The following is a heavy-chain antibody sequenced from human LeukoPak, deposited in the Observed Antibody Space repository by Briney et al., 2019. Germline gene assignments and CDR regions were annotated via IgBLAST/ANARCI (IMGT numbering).Heavy chain of an antibody. J-gene: IGHJ5*02. V-gene: IGHV1-2*06. CDR2: INPNSGGT. CDR1: GYTFTGYY. Sequence: GASVKVSCKASGYTFTGYYMHWVRQAPGQGLEWMGRINPNSGGTNYAQKFQGRVTMTRDTSISTAYMELSRLRSDDTAVYYCARDPVTGAAVGWFDPWGQGTLVTVSS. CDR3: ARDPVTGAAVGWFDP. D-gene: IGHD7-27*01.